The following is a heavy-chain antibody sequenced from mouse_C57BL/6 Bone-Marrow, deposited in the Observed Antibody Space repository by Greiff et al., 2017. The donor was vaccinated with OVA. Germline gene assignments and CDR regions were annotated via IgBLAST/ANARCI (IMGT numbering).Heavy chain of an antibody. J-gene: IGHJ2*01. D-gene: IGHD1-1*01. CDR3: ARGDFTTVVAHYFDY. V-gene: IGHV1-52*01. CDR1: GYTFTSYW. CDR2: IDPSDSET. Sequence: QVQLQQPGAELVRPGSSVKLSCKASGYTFTSYWMPWVKQRPIQGLEWIGNIDPSDSETHYNQKFKDKATLTVDKSSSTAYMQLSSLTSEDSAVYYCARGDFTTVVAHYFDYWGQGTTLTVSS.